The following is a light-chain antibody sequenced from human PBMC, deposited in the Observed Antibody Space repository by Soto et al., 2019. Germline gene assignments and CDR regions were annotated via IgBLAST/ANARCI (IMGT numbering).Light chain of an antibody. J-gene: IGKJ2*01. CDR1: QSISSY. V-gene: IGKV1-39*01. CDR3: QQSYSTPRT. CDR2: AAS. Sequence: DIQMTQSPSSLSASVGDRVTITCRASQSISSYLNWYQQKPGKAPKLLIYAASSLQSWVPSRFSGSGSGTDFTLTISSLQPEDFATYYFQQSYSTPRTFVQGTKLEIK.